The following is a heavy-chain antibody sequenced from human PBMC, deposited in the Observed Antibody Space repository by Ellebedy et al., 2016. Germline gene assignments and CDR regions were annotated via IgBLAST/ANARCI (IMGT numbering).Heavy chain of an antibody. CDR1: GGSISSYY. CDR2: IYTSGST. V-gene: IGHV4-4*07. CDR3: ARELPAEWVFDY. Sequence: SETLSLXCTVSGGSISSYYWSWIRQPAGKGLEWIGRIYTSGSTNYNPSLKSRVTMSVDTSKNQFSLKLSSVTAADTAVYYCARELPAEWVFDYWGQGTLVTVSS. J-gene: IGHJ4*02. D-gene: IGHD2-2*01.